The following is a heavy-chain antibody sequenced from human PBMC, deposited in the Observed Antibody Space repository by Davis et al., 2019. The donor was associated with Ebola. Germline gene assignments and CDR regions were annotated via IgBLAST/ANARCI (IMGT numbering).Heavy chain of an antibody. CDR1: GFSLNGYD. J-gene: IGHJ6*04. Sequence: GESLKISCAASGFSLNGYDMNWVRQAPGKGLEWVSYITSNSRTTYYADSVKGRFTISRDNTKNSLYLQIDSPRAEDTAFYYCARHFGVVKNYYYYYGVDLWGKGTSVTVSS. V-gene: IGHV3-48*04. CDR2: ITSNSRTT. D-gene: IGHD3-3*01. CDR3: ARHFGVVKNYYYYYGVDL.